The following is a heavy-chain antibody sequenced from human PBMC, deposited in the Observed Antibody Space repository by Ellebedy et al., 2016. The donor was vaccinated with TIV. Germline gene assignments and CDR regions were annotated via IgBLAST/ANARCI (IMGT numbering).Heavy chain of an antibody. Sequence: GGSLRLXXAASGFTFRSYAMSWVRQAPGKGLEWVSAISDSGGSTYYADSVKGRFTISRDNSKNTLYLQMNSLRAEDTALYYCTKEIYDSRGYYRGGASDIWGQGTMVTVSS. CDR2: ISDSGGST. CDR3: TKEIYDSRGYYRGGASDI. V-gene: IGHV3-23*01. J-gene: IGHJ3*02. CDR1: GFTFRSYA. D-gene: IGHD3-22*01.